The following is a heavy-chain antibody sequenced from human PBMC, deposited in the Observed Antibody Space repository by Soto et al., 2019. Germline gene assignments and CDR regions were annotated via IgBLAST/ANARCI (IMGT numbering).Heavy chain of an antibody. D-gene: IGHD3-10*01. J-gene: IGHJ4*02. V-gene: IGHV3-30-3*01. CDR2: MSYDGSNK. CDR1: GFTFSSYA. Sequence: GGSLRLSCAASGFTFSSYAMHWVRQAPGKGLEWVAVMSYDGSNKYYADSVKGRFTISRDNSKNTLYLQMNSLRAEDTAVHYCARGYYGSGSYSNLDEWGQGTLGTVSS. CDR3: ARGYYGSGSYSNLDE.